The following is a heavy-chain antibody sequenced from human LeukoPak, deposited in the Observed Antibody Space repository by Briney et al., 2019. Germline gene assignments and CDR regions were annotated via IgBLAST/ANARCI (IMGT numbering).Heavy chain of an antibody. Sequence: GGSLRLSCAASGFTFGSYVMHWVRQAPGSGLEWVALIWYDGSNKYYADSVKGRFTISRDNSKNTLYLQMNSLRAEDTAVYYCARNSYSSSWIDDYWGQGTLVTVSS. CDR2: IWYDGSNK. CDR1: GFTFGSYV. CDR3: ARNSYSSSWIDDY. V-gene: IGHV3-33*01. J-gene: IGHJ4*02. D-gene: IGHD6-13*01.